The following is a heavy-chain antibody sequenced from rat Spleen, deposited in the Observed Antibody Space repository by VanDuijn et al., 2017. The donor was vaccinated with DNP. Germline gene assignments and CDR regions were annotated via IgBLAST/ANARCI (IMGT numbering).Heavy chain of an antibody. CDR2: ITYDGANT. J-gene: IGHJ2*01. Sequence: EVQLVESGGGLVQPGRSLKLSCAASGFTFSDYYMAWVRQAPTKGLEWVAYITYDGANTYYRDSVKGRFTISRDIANSILYLQMNSLRSEDMATYYCARHVLPLRVWDYWGQGVMVTVSS. V-gene: IGHV5-22*01. D-gene: IGHD1-4*01. CDR3: ARHVLPLRVWDY. CDR1: GFTFSDYY.